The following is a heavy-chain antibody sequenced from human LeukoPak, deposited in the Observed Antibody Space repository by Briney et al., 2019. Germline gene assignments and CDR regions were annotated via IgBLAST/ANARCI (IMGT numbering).Heavy chain of an antibody. V-gene: IGHV4-59*11. CDR1: GVSINGHY. Sequence: SETLSLTCTVSGVSINGHYWSWIRQPPGKGLEWIGFIYDNESANYKSSLKSRVTMTVDTSKNQVSLKLNSVTAADTAVYYCARVLQNYYHLDVWGEGTTVTVSS. CDR3: ARVLQNYYHLDV. CDR2: IYDNESA. J-gene: IGHJ6*03. D-gene: IGHD3-3*01.